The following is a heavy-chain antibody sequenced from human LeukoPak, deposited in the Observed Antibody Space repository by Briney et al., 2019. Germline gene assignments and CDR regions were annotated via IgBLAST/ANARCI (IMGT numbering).Heavy chain of an antibody. V-gene: IGHV4-4*02. CDR3: ARDPFEYYYDSSGYSDDGAFDI. Sequence: SETLSLTCAVSGGSISSSNWWSWVRQPPGKGLEWIGEIYHSGSTNYNPSLKSRVTISVDKSKNQFSLKLSSVTAADTAVYYCARDPFEYYYDSSGYSDDGAFDIWGQGTMVTVSS. CDR2: IYHSGST. D-gene: IGHD3-22*01. J-gene: IGHJ3*02. CDR1: GGSISSSNW.